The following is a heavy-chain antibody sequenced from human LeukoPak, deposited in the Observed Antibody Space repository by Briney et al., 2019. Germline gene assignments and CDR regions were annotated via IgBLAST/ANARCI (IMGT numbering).Heavy chain of an antibody. CDR1: GGSISSSSYY. D-gene: IGHD2-2*01. V-gene: IGHV4-39*07. Sequence: PSETLSLTCTVSGGSISSSSYYWGWIRQPPGKGLEWIGSIYYSGSTYYNPSLKSRVTISVDTSKNQFSLKLSSVTAADTAVYYCARVEYCSSTSCYQRKDAFDIWGQGTMVTVSS. CDR2: IYYSGST. J-gene: IGHJ3*02. CDR3: ARVEYCSSTSCYQRKDAFDI.